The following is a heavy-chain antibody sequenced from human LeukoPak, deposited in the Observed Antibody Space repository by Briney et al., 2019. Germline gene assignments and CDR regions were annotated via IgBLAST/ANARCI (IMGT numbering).Heavy chain of an antibody. V-gene: IGHV3-7*01. CDR3: ARDGTAMVPFLVDYYYYYMDV. CDR2: IKQDGSEK. Sequence: GGSLRLSCAASGFTFSSYWMSWVRQAPGKGLEWVANIKQDGSEKYYVDSVKGRFTISRDNAKNSLYPQMNSLRAEDTAVYYCARDGTAMVPFLVDYYYYYMDVWGKGTTVTVSS. CDR1: GFTFSSYW. J-gene: IGHJ6*03. D-gene: IGHD5-18*01.